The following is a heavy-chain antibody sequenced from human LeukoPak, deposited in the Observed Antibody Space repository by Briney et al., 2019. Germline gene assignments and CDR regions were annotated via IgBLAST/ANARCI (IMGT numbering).Heavy chain of an antibody. CDR3: ARRMGATPDDAFDI. V-gene: IGHV3-23*01. CDR1: GFTFSSYA. CDR2: ISGRGDYT. Sequence: GGSLRLSCAASGFTFSSYAMSWVRQVPGKGLEWISSISGRGDYTYYADSVKGRFTVSRDKSTKTLFLQMNRLRDGDTAVYYCARRMGATPDDAFDIWGQGTMVTVSS. D-gene: IGHD1-26*01. J-gene: IGHJ3*02.